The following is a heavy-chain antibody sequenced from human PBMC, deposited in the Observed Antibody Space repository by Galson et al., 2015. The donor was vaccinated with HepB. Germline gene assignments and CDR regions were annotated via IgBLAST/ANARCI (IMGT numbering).Heavy chain of an antibody. D-gene: IGHD2-2*01. CDR2: INHSGST. CDR3: ASLGYCSSTSCNYFDY. J-gene: IGHJ4*02. V-gene: IGHV4-34*01. Sequence: ETLSLTCAVYGGSFSGYYWSWIRQPPGKGLEWIGEINHSGSTNYNPSLKSRVTISVDTSKNQFSLKLSSVTAADTAVYYCASLGYCSSTSCNYFDYWGQGTLVTVSS. CDR1: GGSFSGYY.